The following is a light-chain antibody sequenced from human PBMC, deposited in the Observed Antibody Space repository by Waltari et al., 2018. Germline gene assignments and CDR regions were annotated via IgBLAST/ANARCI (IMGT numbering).Light chain of an antibody. Sequence: DIVMTQTPLSLPITPGEPASISCRSSQSLLHSNGNTYLHWYLQKPGQSPQLLISGGSNRASGVPDRFSGSGSGTDFTLKISKVEAEDVGVYYCVQTTAFPLTFGGGTKVEIK. CDR1: QSLLHSNGNTY. J-gene: IGKJ4*01. CDR3: VQTTAFPLT. CDR2: GGS. V-gene: IGKV2-40*01.